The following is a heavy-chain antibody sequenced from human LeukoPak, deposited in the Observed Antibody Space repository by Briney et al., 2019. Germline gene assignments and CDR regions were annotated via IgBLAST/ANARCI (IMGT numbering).Heavy chain of an antibody. V-gene: IGHV4-4*02. J-gene: IGHJ4*02. D-gene: IGHD3-3*01. CDR1: GGSVINTTW. CDR2: VHLDGRT. Sequence: SETLSLTCGVSGGSVINTTWWTWVRQPPGKGLEWIGEVHLDGRTNYNPSLESRLTMSVDVSENQVSLKLTSVTAADTAVYYCAREGGFYRPLDYSGPGTLVTVSS. CDR3: AREGGFYRPLDY.